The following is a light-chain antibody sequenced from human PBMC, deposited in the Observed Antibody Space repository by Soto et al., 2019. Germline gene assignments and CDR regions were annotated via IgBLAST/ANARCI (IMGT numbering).Light chain of an antibody. J-gene: IGLJ1*01. CDR3: AAWDDSLSGSYV. CDR2: RNN. V-gene: IGLV1-47*01. Sequence: QSALAQPPSGSAAPGQKVTISCSGSSSNIGSNYVYWYQQLPGTAPKLLIYRNNQRPSGVPDRFSGSKSCTSASLAISGLRSEDEADYYCAAWDDSLSGSYVFGTGTKVTVL. CDR1: SSNIGSNY.